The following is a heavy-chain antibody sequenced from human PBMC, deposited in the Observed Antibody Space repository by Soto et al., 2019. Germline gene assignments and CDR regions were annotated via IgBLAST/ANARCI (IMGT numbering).Heavy chain of an antibody. V-gene: IGHV3-30*18. CDR2: ISYDGSNK. CDR1: GFTFSSYG. Sequence: QVQLVESGGGVVQPGRSLRLSCAASGFTFSSYGMHWVRQAPGKGLEWVAVISYDGSNKYYADSVKGRFTISRDNSKNTLYLQINSLRAEDTAVYYCAKDSGVWGQGTLVTVSS. CDR3: AKDSGV. D-gene: IGHD2-15*01. J-gene: IGHJ4*02.